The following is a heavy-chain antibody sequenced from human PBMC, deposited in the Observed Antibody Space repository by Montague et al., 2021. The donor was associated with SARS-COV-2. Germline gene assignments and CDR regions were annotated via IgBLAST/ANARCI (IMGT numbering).Heavy chain of an antibody. CDR2: ISSSGTYI. CDR3: ARDGVQFGDWPYYFAF. D-gene: IGHD2-21*02. J-gene: IGHJ4*02. CDR1: GFTFNTYS. Sequence: SLRLSCAASGFTFNTYSMHWVRRAPGKGLEWVSSISSSGTYIYYADSVRGHFTISRDNAHNSLSLQLNSLRPEDTALYYCARDGVQFGDWPYYFAFWGQGTLVSVSS. V-gene: IGHV3-21*01.